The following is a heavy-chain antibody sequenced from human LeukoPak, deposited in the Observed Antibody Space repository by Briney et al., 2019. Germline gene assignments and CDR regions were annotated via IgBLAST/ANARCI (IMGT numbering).Heavy chain of an antibody. D-gene: IGHD6-13*01. V-gene: IGHV1-8*01. Sequence: ASVKVSCKASGYTFTSYDINWVRQATGQGLERMGWMNPNSGNTGYAQKFQGRVTMTRNTSISTAYMELSSLRSEDTAVYYCARGLQAAAGTIDYWGQGTLVTVSS. CDR3: ARGLQAAAGTIDY. J-gene: IGHJ4*02. CDR2: MNPNSGNT. CDR1: GYTFTSYD.